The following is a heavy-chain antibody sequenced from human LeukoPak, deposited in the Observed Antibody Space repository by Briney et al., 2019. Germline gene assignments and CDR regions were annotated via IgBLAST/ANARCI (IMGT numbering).Heavy chain of an antibody. CDR2: IMQDGSEK. D-gene: IGHD3-16*01. J-gene: IGHJ2*01. V-gene: IGHV3-7*04. CDR3: ARAGYDYVWGSWYWYSDL. Sequence: GGSLRLSCAASGFTFSSYWMSWVRQAPGKGLEWVANIMQDGSEKYYVDSVKGRFTISRDNAKNSLYLQMNSLRAEDTAVYYCARAGYDYVWGSWYWYSDLWGRGTLVTVSS. CDR1: GFTFSSYW.